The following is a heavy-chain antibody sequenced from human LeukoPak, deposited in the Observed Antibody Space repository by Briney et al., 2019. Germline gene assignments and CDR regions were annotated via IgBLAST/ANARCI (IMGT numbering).Heavy chain of an antibody. CDR1: GFTFSRYA. D-gene: IGHD3-3*01. CDR2: ISGSGDRT. V-gene: IGHV3-23*01. Sequence: GGSLRLSCAASGFTFSRYAMSWGRQAPGKGLEWVSDISGSGDRTDYADSVKGRFTISRDNSKNTLYLQMNSLRAEDTAVYYCAKVETYYDFWREGGLEYWGQGTLVTVSS. J-gene: IGHJ4*02. CDR3: AKVETYYDFWREGGLEY.